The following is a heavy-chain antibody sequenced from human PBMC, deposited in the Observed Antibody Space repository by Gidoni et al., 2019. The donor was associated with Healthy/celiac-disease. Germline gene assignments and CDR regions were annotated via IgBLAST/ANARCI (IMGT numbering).Heavy chain of an antibody. J-gene: IGHJ4*02. CDR3: ARDSSMGYYDFWSGSPYYFDY. Sequence: QVQLVQSGAAVTKPGASVKVSCKASGLTFTDPNMHWGRQAPDQGSEWMGWINRNSGGTNYAQKVQGRVTMTRDTSISTAYMELSRLRSDDTAVYYCARDSSMGYYDFWSGSPYYFDYWGQGTLVTVSS. D-gene: IGHD3-3*01. CDR2: INRNSGGT. V-gene: IGHV1-2*02. CDR1: GLTFTDPN.